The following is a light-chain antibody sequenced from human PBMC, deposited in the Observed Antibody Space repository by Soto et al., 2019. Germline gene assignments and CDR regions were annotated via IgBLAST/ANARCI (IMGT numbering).Light chain of an antibody. CDR1: QTISSY. Sequence: DIQMTQFPSSLSASVGDRVTITCRASQTISSYLHWYQQRPGKAPRLLIYATSSLHSGVPSRFSGSGSGTDFTLTISSLQPEDFATYYCQQSFNTPPITFGQGTRLEIK. CDR2: ATS. J-gene: IGKJ5*01. V-gene: IGKV1-39*01. CDR3: QQSFNTPPIT.